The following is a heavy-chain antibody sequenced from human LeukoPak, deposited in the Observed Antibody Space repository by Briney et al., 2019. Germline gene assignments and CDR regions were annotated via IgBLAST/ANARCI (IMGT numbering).Heavy chain of an antibody. CDR3: ARGPLDY. V-gene: IGHV4-34*01. Sequence: SETLSLTCAVYGGSFSGYYWSWFRQPPGKGLEWIGEINHSGSTNYNPSLKSRVTISVDTSKNQFSLKLSSVTAAGTAVYYCARGPLDYWGQGTLVTVSS. CDR2: INHSGST. J-gene: IGHJ4*02. CDR1: GGSFSGYY.